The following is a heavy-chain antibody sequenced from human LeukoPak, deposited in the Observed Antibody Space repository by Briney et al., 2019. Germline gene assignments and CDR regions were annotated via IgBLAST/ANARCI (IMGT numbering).Heavy chain of an antibody. Sequence: ASVKVSCKASGYTFTSYYMHWVRQAPGQGLEWMGIINPSGGSTSYAQKFQGRVAMTRDTSTSTVYMELSSLRSEGTAVYYCARGFQFYYDSSGYSYYLDYWGQGTLVTVSS. CDR2: INPSGGST. V-gene: IGHV1-46*01. J-gene: IGHJ4*02. CDR1: GYTFTSYY. D-gene: IGHD3-22*01. CDR3: ARGFQFYYDSSGYSYYLDY.